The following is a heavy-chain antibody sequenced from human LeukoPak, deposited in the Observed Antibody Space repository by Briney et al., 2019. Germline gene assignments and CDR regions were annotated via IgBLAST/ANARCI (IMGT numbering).Heavy chain of an antibody. D-gene: IGHD3-10*01. V-gene: IGHV4-30-2*01. J-gene: IGHJ4*02. CDR1: GGSISSGGYY. Sequence: SETLSLTCTVSGGSISSGGYYWSWIRQPPGKGLEWIGYIYHSGSTYYNPSLKSRVTISVDRSKNQFSLKLSSVTAADTAVYYCARLHRVERGSFFDYWGQGTLVTVSS. CDR3: ARLHRVERGSFFDY. CDR2: IYHSGST.